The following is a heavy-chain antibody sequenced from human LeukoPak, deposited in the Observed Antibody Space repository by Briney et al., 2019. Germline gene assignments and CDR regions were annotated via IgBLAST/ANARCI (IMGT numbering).Heavy chain of an antibody. D-gene: IGHD2-15*01. CDR3: VRSYCGGGSCGAFDI. J-gene: IGHJ3*02. Sequence: SETLSLTCTVSGGSISSYYWSWIRQPPGKGLEWIGYIYYSGNTNYNPSLKSRVTISVDTSKNQFSLRLSSVTAADTAVYYCVRSYCGGGSCGAFDIWGQGTMVTVSS. V-gene: IGHV4-59*01. CDR1: GGSISSYY. CDR2: IYYSGNT.